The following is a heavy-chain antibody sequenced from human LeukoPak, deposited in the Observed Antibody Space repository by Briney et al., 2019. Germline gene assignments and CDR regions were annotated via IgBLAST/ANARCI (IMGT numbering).Heavy chain of an antibody. J-gene: IGHJ4*02. CDR1: GFTFSSYA. D-gene: IGHD3-3*01. V-gene: IGHV3-23*01. Sequence: TGGSLRLSCAASGFTFSSYAMSWVRQAPGKGLEWVSAISGSGGSTYYADSVKGRFTISRDNSKNTLHLQMHSLRAEDTAVYYCAKRVPYYFDCWGQGTLVTVSS. CDR3: AKRVPYYFDC. CDR2: ISGSGGST.